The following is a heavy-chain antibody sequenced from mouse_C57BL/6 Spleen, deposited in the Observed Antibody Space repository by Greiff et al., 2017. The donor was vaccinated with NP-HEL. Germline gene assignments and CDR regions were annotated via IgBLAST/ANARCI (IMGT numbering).Heavy chain of an antibody. CDR1: GFTFTDYY. J-gene: IGHJ3*01. CDR3: AGGGGAWFAY. CDR2: IRNKANGYTT. V-gene: IGHV7-3*01. Sequence: EVHLVESGGGLVQPGGSLSLSCAASGFTFTDYYMSWVRQPPGKALEWLGFIRNKANGYTTEYSASVKGRFTISRDNSQSILYLQMHALRAEDSATYYCAGGGGAWFAYWGQGTLVTVSA.